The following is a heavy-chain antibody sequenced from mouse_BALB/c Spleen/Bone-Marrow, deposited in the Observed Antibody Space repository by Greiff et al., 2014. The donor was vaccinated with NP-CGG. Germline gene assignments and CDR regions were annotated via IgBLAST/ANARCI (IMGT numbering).Heavy chain of an antibody. CDR2: ISNGGGST. CDR1: GFTFSSYT. V-gene: IGHV5-12-2*01. D-gene: IGHD2-1*01. J-gene: IGHJ2*01. CDR3: ARQIYFPYFDY. Sequence: EVQLVESGGGLVQPGGSLKLSCAASGFTFSSYTMSWVRQTPEKRLEWVAYISNGGGSTYYPDTVKGRFTISRDNAKNTLYLQMSSLKSEDTAMYYCARQIYFPYFDYWGRGTTLTVSS.